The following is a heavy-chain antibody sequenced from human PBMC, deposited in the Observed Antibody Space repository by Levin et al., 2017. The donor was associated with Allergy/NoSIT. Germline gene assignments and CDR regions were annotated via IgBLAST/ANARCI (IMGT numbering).Heavy chain of an antibody. Sequence: VASVKVSCKASGYTFTTYGISWVRQAPGQGLEWMGWISAYNGNTNYAQKLQDRVTMTTDTSTSTAYMELRSLRSDDTAVYYCARRYYDILTGYYMFDYWGQGTLVTVSS. J-gene: IGHJ4*02. CDR2: ISAYNGNT. CDR3: ARRYYDILTGYYMFDY. CDR1: GYTFTTYG. D-gene: IGHD3-9*01. V-gene: IGHV1-18*01.